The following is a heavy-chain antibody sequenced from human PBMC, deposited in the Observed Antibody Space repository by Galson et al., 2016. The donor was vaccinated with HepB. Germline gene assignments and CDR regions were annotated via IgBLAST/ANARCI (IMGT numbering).Heavy chain of an antibody. J-gene: IGHJ5*02. Sequence: ETLSLTCTVSGGSVNTYYWSWIRQPPGKKLEWIGYIYSNGNTNYNPSLQSRLSISIDTSKNLIFLALTSVTAADTAIYYCAREGQIGHYNWFDPWGQGTLVTVSS. CDR2: IYSNGNT. V-gene: IGHV4-59*02. CDR3: AREGQIGHYNWFDP. D-gene: IGHD1-14*01. CDR1: GGSVNTYY.